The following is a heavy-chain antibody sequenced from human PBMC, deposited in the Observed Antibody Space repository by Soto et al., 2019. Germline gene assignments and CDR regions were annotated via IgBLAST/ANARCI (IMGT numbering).Heavy chain of an antibody. CDR1: GFTFSTYG. J-gene: IGHJ5*02. CDR2: IWYDGSNK. V-gene: IGHV3-33*01. D-gene: IGHD5-12*01. CDR3: ARQSGYGKFDP. Sequence: QVQLVESGGGVVQPGRSLRLSCAASGFTFSTYGMHSVRQAPGKWLEWVAVIWYDGSNKYYADSVKGRFTISRDNSNNTLYLQMNSLRAEDTAVYHWARQSGYGKFDPWGQGTLGPVSS.